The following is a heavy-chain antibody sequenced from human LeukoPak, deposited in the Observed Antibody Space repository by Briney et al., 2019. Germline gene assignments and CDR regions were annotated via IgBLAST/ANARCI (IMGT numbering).Heavy chain of an antibody. CDR3: ARNQRGYSYGPFGY. D-gene: IGHD5-18*01. CDR2: IYYSGST. Sequence: SETLSLTCTVSADSINTYFWSWIRQPPGKGLEWIGFIYYSGSTSYNPSLQSRVSISLDTSKNQFSLKLTSVTAADTAVYYCARNQRGYSYGPFGYWGQGILVTVSS. CDR1: ADSINTYF. J-gene: IGHJ4*02. V-gene: IGHV4-59*01.